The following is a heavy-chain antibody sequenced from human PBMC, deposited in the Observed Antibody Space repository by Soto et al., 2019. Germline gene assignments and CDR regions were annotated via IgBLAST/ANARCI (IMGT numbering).Heavy chain of an antibody. CDR1: GYIFTNYW. CDR2: IYPGDSYT. J-gene: IGHJ4*02. Sequence: GESLKISCKGSGYIFTNYWIGWVRQLPGKGLEWMGIIYPGDSYTNYSPSFQGHVTISADKSISTAYLQWSSLKASDTAMYYCARDEAYYYDSSGYYDWGQGTLVTVSS. CDR3: ARDEAYYYDSSGYYD. D-gene: IGHD3-22*01. V-gene: IGHV5-51*01.